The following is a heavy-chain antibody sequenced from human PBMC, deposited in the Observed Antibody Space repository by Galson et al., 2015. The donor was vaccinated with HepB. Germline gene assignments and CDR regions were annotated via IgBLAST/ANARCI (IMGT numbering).Heavy chain of an antibody. J-gene: IGHJ4*02. CDR1: GFTFSSYG. CDR2: IRYDGSNK. CDR3: AKAISDYYDSSGYLVY. V-gene: IGHV3-30*02. Sequence: SLRLSCAASGFTFSSYGMHWVRQAPGKGLEWVAFIRYDGSNKYYADSVKGRFTISRDNSKNTLYLQMNSLRAEDTAVYYCAKAISDYYDSSGYLVYWGQGTLVTVSS. D-gene: IGHD3-22*01.